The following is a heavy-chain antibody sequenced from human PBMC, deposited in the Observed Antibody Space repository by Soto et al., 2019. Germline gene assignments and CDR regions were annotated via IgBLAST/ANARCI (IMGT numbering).Heavy chain of an antibody. Sequence: SETLSLTCTVSGGSINNYYCICIRHPSGKGLEWIGRIYSSGSTNYNPSLQSRVTMSVDTSKNQFSLNLNSVTAADTAVYYCARGPNWNYYYYGVDVWGQGTTVTVSS. CDR1: GGSINNYY. V-gene: IGHV4-4*07. CDR3: ARGPNWNYYYYGVDV. CDR2: IYSSGST. J-gene: IGHJ6*02. D-gene: IGHD1-20*01.